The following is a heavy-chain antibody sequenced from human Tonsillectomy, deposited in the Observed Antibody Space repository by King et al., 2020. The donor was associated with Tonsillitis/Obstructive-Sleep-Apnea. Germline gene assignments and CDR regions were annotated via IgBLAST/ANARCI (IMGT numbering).Heavy chain of an antibody. CDR3: ARLGSSGWYPYVYAMDV. V-gene: IGHV4-39*01. J-gene: IGHJ6*02. Sequence: QMQLPESGPGLVKPSETLSLTCTVSGGSISSSHYWGWIRQPPGKGLEWIGSIYYSGSTYYNPSLKSRVTISGDTSKNQFSLKLSSVTAADTAVYYCARLGSSGWYPYVYAMDVWGQGTTVTVSS. CDR1: GGSISSSHY. D-gene: IGHD6-19*01. CDR2: IYYSGST.